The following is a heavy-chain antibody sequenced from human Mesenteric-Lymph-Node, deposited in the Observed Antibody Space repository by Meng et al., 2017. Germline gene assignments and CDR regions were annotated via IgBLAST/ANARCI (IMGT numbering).Heavy chain of an antibody. CDR2: IYYSGST. Sequence: LRLSCTVSGGSISSGGYYWSWIRQHPGKGLEWIGYIYYSGSTYYNPSLKSRVTISVDTSKNQFSLKLSSVTAADTAVYYCASTYSSGWSNLYWYFDLWGRGTLVTVSS. D-gene: IGHD6-19*01. J-gene: IGHJ2*01. CDR1: GGSISSGGYY. CDR3: ASTYSSGWSNLYWYFDL. V-gene: IGHV4-31*03.